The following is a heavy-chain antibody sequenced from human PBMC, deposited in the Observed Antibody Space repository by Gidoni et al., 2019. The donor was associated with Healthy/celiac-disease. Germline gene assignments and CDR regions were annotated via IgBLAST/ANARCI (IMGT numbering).Heavy chain of an antibody. CDR3: ARRPRWDYGGMLQGDDAFDI. CDR2: IDPSDSYT. V-gene: IGHV5-10-1*03. Sequence: EVQLVQSGAEVKKPGESLRISCKGSGYSFTSYWISWVRQMPGKGLEWMGRIDPSDSYTNYSPSFQGHVTISADKSISTAYLQWSSLKASDTAMYYCARRPRWDYGGMLQGDDAFDIWGQGTMVTVSS. J-gene: IGHJ3*02. CDR1: GYSFTSYW. D-gene: IGHD4-17*01.